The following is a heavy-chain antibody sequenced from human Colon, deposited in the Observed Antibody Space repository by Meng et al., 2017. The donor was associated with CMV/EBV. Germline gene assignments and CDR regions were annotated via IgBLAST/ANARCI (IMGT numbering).Heavy chain of an antibody. Sequence: AYGFTFHNSWMSWVRQAAGKGREWVANIKQEGREKIYVDSVKGRFTISRDDARNSVYLQMDSLRVEDTAVYYCARIIVGDNDYFDYWGQGTLVTVSS. CDR3: ARIIVGDNDYFDY. V-gene: IGHV3-7*01. CDR2: IKQEGREK. CDR1: GFTFHNSW. J-gene: IGHJ4*02. D-gene: IGHD1-26*01.